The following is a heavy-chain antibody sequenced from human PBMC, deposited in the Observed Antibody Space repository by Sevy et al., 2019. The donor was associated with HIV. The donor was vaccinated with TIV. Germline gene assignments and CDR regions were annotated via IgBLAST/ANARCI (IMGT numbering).Heavy chain of an antibody. J-gene: IGHJ3*02. V-gene: IGHV3-15*01. Sequence: GGSLRLSCAASGFAFSNAWMSWVRQAPGKGLEWVGRIKTTADGGPTDYAAPVKERFIISRDDSKNTLYLQMNSLKTEVTDVYYCTTNDVFDIWGQGTMVTVSS. CDR2: IKTTADGGPT. CDR3: TTNDVFDI. CDR1: GFAFSNAW.